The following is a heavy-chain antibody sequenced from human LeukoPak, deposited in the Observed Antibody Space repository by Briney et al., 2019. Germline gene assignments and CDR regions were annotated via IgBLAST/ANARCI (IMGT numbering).Heavy chain of an antibody. V-gene: IGHV3-7*01. CDR2: IKQDGSEK. CDR1: GFTFSSYW. J-gene: IGHJ5*02. Sequence: GGSLRLSCAASGFTFSSYWMSWVRQAPGKGLEWVANIKQDGSEKYYVDSVKGRFTISRDNAKNSLYLQMNSLIAEDTAVYYCAKTDSSGYYYVGPDWFDPWGQGTLVTVSS. D-gene: IGHD3-22*01. CDR3: AKTDSSGYYYVGPDWFDP.